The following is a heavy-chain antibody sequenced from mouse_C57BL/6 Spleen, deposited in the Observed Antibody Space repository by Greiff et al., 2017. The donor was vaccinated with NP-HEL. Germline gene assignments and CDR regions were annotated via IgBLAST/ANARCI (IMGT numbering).Heavy chain of an antibody. CDR1: GYAFSSYW. CDR3: ARGGLTGDFDY. D-gene: IGHD4-1*01. Sequence: VQLQQSGAELVKPGASVKISCKASGYAFSSYWMNWVKQRPGKGLEWIGQIYPGDGDTNYNGKFTGKATLTADKSSSTAYMQLSRLTSDDSAVYYCARGGLTGDFDYWGQGTTLTVSS. V-gene: IGHV1-80*01. J-gene: IGHJ2*01. CDR2: IYPGDGDT.